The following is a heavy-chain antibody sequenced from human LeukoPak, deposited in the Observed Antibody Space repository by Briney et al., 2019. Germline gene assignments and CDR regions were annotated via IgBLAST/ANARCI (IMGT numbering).Heavy chain of an antibody. J-gene: IGHJ4*02. CDR3: AKDGDSSGWYYFDY. Sequence: GRSLRLSCAASGYTFSGYGMHWVRQAPGKGLEWVAVISYDGSNKYYADSVKGRSTISRDNSKNTLYLQMNSLRAEDTAVYYCAKDGDSSGWYYFDYWGQGTLVTVSS. D-gene: IGHD6-19*01. V-gene: IGHV3-30*18. CDR2: ISYDGSNK. CDR1: GYTFSGYG.